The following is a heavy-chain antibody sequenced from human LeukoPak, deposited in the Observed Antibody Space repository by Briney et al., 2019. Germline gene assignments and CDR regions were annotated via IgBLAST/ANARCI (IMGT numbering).Heavy chain of an antibody. D-gene: IGHD3-16*01. Sequence: SETLSLTCTVSGGSISSYNWSWIRQPPGKGLEWIGYIYYSGSTNYNPSPKSRVTISVDTSKNQFSLKLSSVTAADTAVYYCARSHLPNYVWGSYPDYWGQGTLVTVSS. CDR2: IYYSGST. CDR1: GGSISSYN. V-gene: IGHV4-59*08. J-gene: IGHJ4*02. CDR3: ARSHLPNYVWGSYPDY.